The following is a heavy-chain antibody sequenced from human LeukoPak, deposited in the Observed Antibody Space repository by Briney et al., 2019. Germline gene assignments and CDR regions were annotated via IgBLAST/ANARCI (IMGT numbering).Heavy chain of an antibody. Sequence: GGSLRLSCAASGFTFDDYGMSWVRQAPGKGLEWVSGINWNGGSTGYADSVKGRFTISRDNAKNSLYLQMNSLRAEDTALYYCARDLSSYGEYYFDYWGRGTLVTVSS. CDR1: GFTFDDYG. D-gene: IGHD5-18*01. J-gene: IGHJ4*02. V-gene: IGHV3-20*04. CDR2: INWNGGST. CDR3: ARDLSSYGEYYFDY.